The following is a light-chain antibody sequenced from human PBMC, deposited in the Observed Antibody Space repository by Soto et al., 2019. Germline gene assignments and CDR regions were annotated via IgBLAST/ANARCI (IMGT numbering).Light chain of an antibody. Sequence: QSALTQPASVSGSPGQSITISCTGTSSDVCVYNYVSWYQQHPGKAPKLMIYDVSNRPSGVFNRFSGSKSGNTASLSISGLQAEDEADYYCSSYTSSSTRVFGTGTKVTVL. CDR1: SSDVCVYNY. CDR3: SSYTSSSTRV. CDR2: DVS. V-gene: IGLV2-14*01. J-gene: IGLJ1*01.